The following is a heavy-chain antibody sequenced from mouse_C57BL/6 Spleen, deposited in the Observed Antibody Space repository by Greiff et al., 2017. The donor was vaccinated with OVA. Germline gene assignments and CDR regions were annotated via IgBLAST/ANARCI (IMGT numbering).Heavy chain of an antibody. D-gene: IGHD1-1*01. CDR2: IDPSDSET. V-gene: IGHV1-52*01. J-gene: IGHJ4*01. CDR3: AVTTDYAMDY. Sequence: VKLQQSGAELVRPGSSVKLSCKASGYTFTSYWMHWVKQRPIQGLEWIGNIDPSDSETHYNQKFKDKATLTVDKSSSTAYMQLSSLTSEDSAVYYCAVTTDYAMDYWGQGTSVTVSS. CDR1: GYTFTSYW.